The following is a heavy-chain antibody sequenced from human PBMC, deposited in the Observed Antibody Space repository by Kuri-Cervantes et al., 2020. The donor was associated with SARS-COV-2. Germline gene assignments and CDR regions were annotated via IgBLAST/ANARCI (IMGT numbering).Heavy chain of an antibody. CDR2: ISSSSSYI. J-gene: IGHJ4*02. Sequence: GESLKISCAASGFTFSSYSMNWVRQAPGKGLEWVSSISSSSSYIYYADSVKGRFTISRDNAKNSLYLQMNSLRVEDTAVYYCASGSTGWYIDYWGLGTLVTVSS. D-gene: IGHD6-19*01. CDR3: ASGSTGWYIDY. CDR1: GFTFSSYS. V-gene: IGHV3-21*01.